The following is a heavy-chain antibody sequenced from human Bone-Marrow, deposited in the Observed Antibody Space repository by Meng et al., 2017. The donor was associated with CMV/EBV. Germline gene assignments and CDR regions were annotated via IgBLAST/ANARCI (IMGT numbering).Heavy chain of an antibody. V-gene: IGHV3-23*01. D-gene: IGHD2-2*01. CDR3: AKMYCSSTSCVGNWFDP. J-gene: IGHJ5*02. Sequence: GVLKISCAASGFTFSSYAMSWVRQAPGKGLEWVSAISGSGGSTYYADSVKGRFTISRDNSKNTLYLQMNSLRAEDTAVYYCAKMYCSSTSCVGNWFDPWGQGTLVTVSS. CDR1: GFTFSSYA. CDR2: ISGSGGST.